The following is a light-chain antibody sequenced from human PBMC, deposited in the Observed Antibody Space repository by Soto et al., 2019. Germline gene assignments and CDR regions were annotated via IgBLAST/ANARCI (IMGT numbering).Light chain of an antibody. J-gene: IGKJ1*01. CDR2: DES. CDR1: ESVSYSY. CDR3: KPYSTSRGT. Sequence: IASTQSPATMTLSQVERDTLSYGASESVSYSYVAWYKQKGGLEPRLLIHDESTRASGIQDRFSGIKSGTEFTLTIRRLEPEEFALYDCKPYSTSRGTFGEGTE. V-gene: IGKV3D-20*01.